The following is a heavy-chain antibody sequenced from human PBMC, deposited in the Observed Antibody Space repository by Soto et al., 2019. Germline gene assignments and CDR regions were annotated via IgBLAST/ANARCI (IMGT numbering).Heavy chain of an antibody. CDR3: ARDSSARAIFASPDYYGMDV. CDR2: INTGNGNT. D-gene: IGHD3-3*01. V-gene: IGHV1-3*04. J-gene: IGHJ6*02. Sequence: SVKVACKASGYTFTTYAMHWVRQAPGQRLEWMGWINTGNGNTKYSQKFQGRVTITRDTSATSASTVYMEVSSLRSEDTAIYYCARDSSARAIFASPDYYGMDVWRQGTTVTVSS. CDR1: GYTFTTYA.